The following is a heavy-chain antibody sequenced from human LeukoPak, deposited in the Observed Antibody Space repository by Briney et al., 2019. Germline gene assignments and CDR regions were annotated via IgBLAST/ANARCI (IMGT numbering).Heavy chain of an antibody. CDR3: ARDLDTMVRGLKTSLGYYYYYMDV. CDR2: INPNSGGT. Sequence: GASVKVPCKASGYTFTGYYMHWVRQAPGQGLEWMGWINPNSGGTNYAQKFQGRVTMTRDTSISTAYMELSRLRSDDTAVYYCARDLDTMVRGLKTSLGYYYYYMDVWGKGTTVTVSS. D-gene: IGHD3-10*01. J-gene: IGHJ6*03. CDR1: GYTFTGYY. V-gene: IGHV1-2*02.